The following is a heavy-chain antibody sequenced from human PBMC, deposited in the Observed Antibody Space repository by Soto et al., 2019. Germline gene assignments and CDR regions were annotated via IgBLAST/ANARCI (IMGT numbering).Heavy chain of an antibody. CDR1: GGTFSSYA. Sequence: ASVKVSCKASGGTFSSYAISWARQAPGQGLEWMGGIIPIFGTANYAQKFQGRVTITADKSTSTAYMELSSLRSEDTAVYYCARDQFKGYCSSTSCLTPGYYYGMDVWGQGTTVTVSS. J-gene: IGHJ6*02. V-gene: IGHV1-69*06. D-gene: IGHD2-2*01. CDR2: IIPIFGTA. CDR3: ARDQFKGYCSSTSCLTPGYYYGMDV.